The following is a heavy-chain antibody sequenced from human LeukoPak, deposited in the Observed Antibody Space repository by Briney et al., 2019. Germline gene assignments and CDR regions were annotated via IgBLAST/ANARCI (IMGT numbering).Heavy chain of an antibody. CDR3: ARMTGWGAARPPFDY. D-gene: IGHD6-6*01. CDR2: INWNGGST. V-gene: IGHV3-20*04. J-gene: IGHJ4*02. CDR1: GFTFDDYG. Sequence: GGSLRLSCAASGFTFDDYGMSWVRQAPGKELEWVSGINWNGGSTGYADSVKGRFTISRDNAKNSLYLQMNSLRAEDTALYYCARMTGWGAARPPFDYWGQGTLVTVSS.